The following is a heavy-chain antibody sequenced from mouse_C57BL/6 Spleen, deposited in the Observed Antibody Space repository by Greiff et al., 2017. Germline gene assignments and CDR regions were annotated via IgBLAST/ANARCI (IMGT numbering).Heavy chain of an antibody. J-gene: IGHJ2*01. Sequence: EVQLKQSGTVLARPGASVKMSCKTSGYTFTSYWMHWVKQRPGQGLEWIGAIYPGNSDTSYNQKFKGKAKLTAVTSASTAYMELSSLPNEDSAVYYCTRTETAQAPFGYWGQGTTLTVSA. D-gene: IGHD3-2*02. CDR3: TRTETAQAPFGY. CDR1: GYTFTSYW. CDR2: IYPGNSDT. V-gene: IGHV1-5*01.